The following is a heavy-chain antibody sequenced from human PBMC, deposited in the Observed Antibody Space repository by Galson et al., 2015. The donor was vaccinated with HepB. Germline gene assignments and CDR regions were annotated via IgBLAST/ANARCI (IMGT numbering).Heavy chain of an antibody. CDR2: TSGSGTTT. J-gene: IGHJ4*02. V-gene: IGHV3-23*01. CDR3: AKSGGKGPLLEWHIDS. CDR1: GNSLAGYP. D-gene: IGHD3-3*01. Sequence: SLRLSCAASGNSLAGYPMSWVRQTPGKGLEWVSLTSGSGTTTYYTDSVRGRFTMSRDNSKNTLYLQMSSLRVEDTAIYFCAKSGGKGPLLEWHIDSWGPGTLVIVSS.